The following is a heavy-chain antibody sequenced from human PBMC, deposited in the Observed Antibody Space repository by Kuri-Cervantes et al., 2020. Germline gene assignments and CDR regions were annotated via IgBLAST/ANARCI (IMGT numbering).Heavy chain of an antibody. V-gene: IGHV1-2*02. CDR2: INPNSGGT. J-gene: IGHJ5*02. D-gene: IGHD1-1*01. CDR1: GYTFTSYD. Sequence: ASVKVSCKASGYTFTSYDINWVRQAPGQGLEWMGWINPNSGGTNYAQKFQGRVTMTRDTSISTAYMELSRLRSDDTAVYYCARGDNWNDLVDWFDPWGQGTLVTVSS. CDR3: ARGDNWNDLVDWFDP.